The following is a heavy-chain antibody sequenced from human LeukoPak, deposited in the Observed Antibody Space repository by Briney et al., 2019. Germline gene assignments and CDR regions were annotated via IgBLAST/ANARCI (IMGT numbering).Heavy chain of an antibody. CDR3: ARASRSSGWYWWGAGAFDI. CDR2: IKQDGSEK. D-gene: IGHD6-19*01. V-gene: IGHV3-7*03. CDR1: GFTFSSYW. Sequence: GGSLRLSCAASGFTFSSYWMSWVRQAPGKGLEWVANIKQDGSEKYYVDSVKGRFTISRDNAKNSLYLQMNSLRAEDTAVYYCARASRSSGWYWWGAGAFDIWGQGTMVTVSS. J-gene: IGHJ3*02.